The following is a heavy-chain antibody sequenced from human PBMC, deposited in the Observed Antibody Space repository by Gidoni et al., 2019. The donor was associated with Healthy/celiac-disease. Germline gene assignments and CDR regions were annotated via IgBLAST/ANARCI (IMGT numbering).Heavy chain of an antibody. CDR1: GFPFSSYS. CDR2: IRSSSSYI. Sequence: EVQLVESGGGLVKPGGSVRLSCAASGFPFSSYSMNWVRQAPGKGLEWGSSIRSSSSYIYYADSVKGRFTISRDNAKNSLYLQMNSLRAEDTAVYYCARTLIAAAAHDAFDIWGQGTMVTVSS. CDR3: ARTLIAAAAHDAFDI. J-gene: IGHJ3*02. V-gene: IGHV3-21*01. D-gene: IGHD6-13*01.